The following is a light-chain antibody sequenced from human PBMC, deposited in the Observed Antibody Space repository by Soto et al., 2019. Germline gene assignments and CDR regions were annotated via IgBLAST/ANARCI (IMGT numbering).Light chain of an antibody. V-gene: IGLV2-14*01. J-gene: IGLJ2*01. CDR1: SSDVGFYNY. CDR3: SSYTGSSTLV. CDR2: DVS. Sequence: QSALTQPASVSGSPGQSITISCTGTSSDVGFYNYVSWYQQHPGKAPQLMIYDVSNRPSGVSNRFSGSKSGNTASLTISGLQAEDEADYYCSSYTGSSTLVFGGGTKL.